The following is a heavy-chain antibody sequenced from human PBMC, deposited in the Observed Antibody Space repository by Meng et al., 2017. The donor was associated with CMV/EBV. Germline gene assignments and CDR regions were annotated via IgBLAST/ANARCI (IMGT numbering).Heavy chain of an antibody. CDR1: GFTFSSYA. CDR2: ISGGGGST. J-gene: IGHJ3*02. CDR3: ANFHYDMIVVGGNAFDI. D-gene: IGHD3-22*01. V-gene: IGHV3-23*01. Sequence: GGSLRLSCAASGFTFSSYAMSWVRQAPGKGLEWVSAISGGGGSTYYADSVKGRFTISRDNSKNTLYLQMNSLRTEDTAVYYCANFHYDMIVVGGNAFDIWGQGTMVTVSS.